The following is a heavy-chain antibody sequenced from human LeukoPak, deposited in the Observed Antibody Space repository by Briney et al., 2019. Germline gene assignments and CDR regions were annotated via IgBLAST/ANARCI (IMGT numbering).Heavy chain of an antibody. J-gene: IGHJ5*02. Sequence: GGSLRLSCEVSVFTLSNYWMSWVRQAPGKGLEWVANIKQDGSERNYVDSVKGRFTISRDNAKNSLYLQMNSLRAEDTAVYYCARTVAGPSNWFDPWGQGTLVTVSS. V-gene: IGHV3-7*05. CDR2: IKQDGSER. D-gene: IGHD6-19*01. CDR1: VFTLSNYW. CDR3: ARTVAGPSNWFDP.